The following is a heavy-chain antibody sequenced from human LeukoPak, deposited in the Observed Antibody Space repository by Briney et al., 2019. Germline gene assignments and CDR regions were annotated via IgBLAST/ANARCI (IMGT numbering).Heavy chain of an antibody. CDR2: MEPRGTT. Sequence: PGWSLRLSCAASGFGLSDAWMSWVRQAPGKGLECVGRMEPRGTTEDGAPMNDRFIVSRDDSKNTLYLQMNSLKAEDTGLYYCSQLSRGYWGQGAQVTVSS. CDR1: GFGLSDAW. V-gene: IGHV3-15*04. J-gene: IGHJ4*02. CDR3: SQLSRGY. D-gene: IGHD2-15*01.